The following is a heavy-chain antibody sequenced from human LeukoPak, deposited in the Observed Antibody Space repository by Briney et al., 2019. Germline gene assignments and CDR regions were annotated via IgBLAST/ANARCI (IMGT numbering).Heavy chain of an antibody. D-gene: IGHD4-17*01. V-gene: IGHV3-53*04. CDR1: GFTVSSNY. CDR2: IYSGGST. CDR3: ARGIDYGDYYYYGMDV. Sequence: GGSLRLSCAASGFTVSSNYMSWVRQAPGKGLEWVSVIYSGGSTYYADSVKGRFTISRHNSKNTLYLQMNSLRAEDTAVYYCARGIDYGDYYYYGMDVWGQGTRSPSP. J-gene: IGHJ6*02.